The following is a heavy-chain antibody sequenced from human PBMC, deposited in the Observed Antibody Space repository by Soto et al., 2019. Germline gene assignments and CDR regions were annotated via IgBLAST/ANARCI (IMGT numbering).Heavy chain of an antibody. CDR3: ASSHYYGSGRYYNPSDY. CDR2: ISGSGGST. D-gene: IGHD3-10*01. J-gene: IGHJ4*02. CDR1: GFSFSSYG. V-gene: IGHV3-23*01. Sequence: EVQLLESGGGLVQPGGSLRLSWAASGFSFSSYGMSWVRQAPGKGLEWVVAISGSGGSTYYADALKGRFTISRDNSQNTEYLHMNSLRAEDTAVYYCASSHYYGSGRYYNPSDYRGPETLVTV.